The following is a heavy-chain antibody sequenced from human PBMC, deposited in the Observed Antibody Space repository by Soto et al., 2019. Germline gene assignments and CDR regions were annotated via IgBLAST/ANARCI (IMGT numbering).Heavy chain of an antibody. V-gene: IGHV3-30*18. CDR2: ISYDGSNK. CDR1: GFTFSSYG. CDR3: AKDWLEGYLPNY. Sequence: GGSLRLSCAASGFTFSSYGMHWVRQAPGKGLEWVAVISYDGSNKYYADSVKGRFTISRDNSKNTLYLQMNSLRAEDTAVYYCAKDWLEGYLPNYWGQGTLVTVSS. J-gene: IGHJ4*02. D-gene: IGHD2-15*01.